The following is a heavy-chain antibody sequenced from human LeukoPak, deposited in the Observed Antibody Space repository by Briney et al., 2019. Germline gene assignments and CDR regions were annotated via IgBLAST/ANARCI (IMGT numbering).Heavy chain of an antibody. CDR3: ARDHTPYDFWSGYYWGYYMDV. CDR1: GFTFSSYS. CDR2: ISSSISYI. J-gene: IGHJ6*03. V-gene: IGHV3-21*01. D-gene: IGHD3-3*01. Sequence: GGSLRLSCAASGFTFSSYSMNWVRQAPGKGLEWVSSISSSISYIYYADSVKGRFTISRDNAKNSLYLQMNSLRAEDTAVYYCARDHTPYDFWSGYYWGYYMDVWGKGTTVTVSS.